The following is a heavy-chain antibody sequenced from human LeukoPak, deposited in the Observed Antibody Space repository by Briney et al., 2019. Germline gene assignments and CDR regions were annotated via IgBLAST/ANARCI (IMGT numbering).Heavy chain of an antibody. V-gene: IGHV3-11*01. CDR1: GFTFSDYY. D-gene: IGHD2-15*01. CDR3: ARVVVVTPWYFDY. CDR2: ISSSGSTI. J-gene: IGHJ4*02. Sequence: GGSLRLSCAASGFTFSDYYMSWIRQAPGKGLEWVSYISSSGSTIYYADSVKGRFTISRDNAKNSLHLQMNSLRAEDTAVYYCARVVVVTPWYFDYWGQGTLVTVSS.